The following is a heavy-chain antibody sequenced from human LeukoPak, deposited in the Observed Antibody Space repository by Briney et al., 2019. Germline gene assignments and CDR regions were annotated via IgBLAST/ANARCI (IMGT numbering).Heavy chain of an antibody. CDR1: GFTFDDYA. J-gene: IGHJ3*02. Sequence: PGGSLRLSCAASGFTFDDYAMHWVRQAPGKGLEWVSGISWNSGSIGYADSVKGRFTISRDNAKNSLYLQMNSLRAEDTALYYCAKDRYYGSGSYYPRDAFDIWGQGTMVTVSS. CDR3: AKDRYYGSGSYYPRDAFDI. CDR2: ISWNSGSI. D-gene: IGHD3-10*01. V-gene: IGHV3-9*01.